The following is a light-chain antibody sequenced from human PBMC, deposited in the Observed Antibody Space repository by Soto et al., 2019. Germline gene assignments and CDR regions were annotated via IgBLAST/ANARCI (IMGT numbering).Light chain of an antibody. J-gene: IGKJ5*01. CDR2: DAS. CDR3: QQYTKWPIT. Sequence: EIVMTQSPGTLSVSPCERATLSCSASQSVSINLAWYQQNPGQAPMLLISDASPRATGIPARFSGSGSGTEFTLPVSSLQSEDFAVYYCQQYTKWPITFGQGTRLEIK. CDR1: QSVSIN. V-gene: IGKV3-15*01.